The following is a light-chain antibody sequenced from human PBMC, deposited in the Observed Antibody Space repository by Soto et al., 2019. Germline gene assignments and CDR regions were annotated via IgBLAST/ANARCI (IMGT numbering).Light chain of an antibody. J-gene: IGLJ1*01. V-gene: IGLV1-51*01. CDR3: GTWDSSLSAYV. CDR2: DNN. Sequence: QSVMTQPPSVSAAPGQKVTISCSGSSSNIGGNSVSWYQQLPGTAPKLLIYDNNKRPSGIPDRFSDSKSGTSATLGITGLQTGDEADYYCGTWDSSLSAYVFGTGTKLTVL. CDR1: SSNIGGNS.